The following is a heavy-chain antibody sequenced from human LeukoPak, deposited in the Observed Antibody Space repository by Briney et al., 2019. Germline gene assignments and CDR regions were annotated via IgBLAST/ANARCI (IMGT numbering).Heavy chain of an antibody. Sequence: QTGGSLRLSCAASGFTFSNYAMSWVRRAPGKGLEWVSAIGASGSDTYFADSVKGRFTISRDNSKNTLYLQMNSLRAEDTAVYYCAKDSVQIPAGWFDPWGQGTLVTVSS. V-gene: IGHV3-23*01. D-gene: IGHD2-2*01. CDR3: AKDSVQIPAGWFDP. CDR1: GFTFSNYA. J-gene: IGHJ5*02. CDR2: IGASGSDT.